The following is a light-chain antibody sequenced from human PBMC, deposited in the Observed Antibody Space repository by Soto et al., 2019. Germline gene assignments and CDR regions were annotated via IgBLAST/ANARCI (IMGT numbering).Light chain of an antibody. CDR1: SSNIGGNT. J-gene: IGLJ1*01. CDR2: SSN. V-gene: IGLV1-44*01. CDR3: AAWDDTLNGYV. Sequence: QSVLTQPPSASGTPGQRVTISCSGSSSNIGGNTVNWFQQLPGTAPKLLIYSSNQRPSGVPDRFSGSKSGTSGSLAITGLQSEDEADYYCAAWDDTLNGYVFGTGTKVTVL.